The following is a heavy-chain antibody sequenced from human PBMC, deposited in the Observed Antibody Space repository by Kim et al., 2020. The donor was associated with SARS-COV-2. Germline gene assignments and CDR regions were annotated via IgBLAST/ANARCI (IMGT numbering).Heavy chain of an antibody. Sequence: SVKVSCKASGGTFSSYAISWVRQAPGQGLEWMGGIIPIFGTANYAQKFQGRVTITADKSTSTAYMELSSLRSEDTAVYYCARFSSGRKYYYYYGMDVWGQGTTVTVSS. CDR1: GGTFSSYA. CDR3: ARFSSGRKYYYYYGMDV. CDR2: IIPIFGTA. J-gene: IGHJ6*02. D-gene: IGHD6-19*01. V-gene: IGHV1-69*06.